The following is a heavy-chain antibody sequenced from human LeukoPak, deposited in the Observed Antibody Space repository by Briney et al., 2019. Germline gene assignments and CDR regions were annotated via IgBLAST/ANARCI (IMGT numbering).Heavy chain of an antibody. CDR2: IWYDGSNK. D-gene: IGHD3-3*01. J-gene: IGHJ4*02. Sequence: GGSLRFSYASPVFTFSSYGMHWVRQAPGKGLEWVAVIWYDGSNKYYADSVKGRFTISRDNSKNTLYLQMNSLRAEDTAVYYCAKDRRRFLESFDYWGQGTLVTVSS. CDR1: VFTFSSYG. V-gene: IGHV3-33*06. CDR3: AKDRRRFLESFDY.